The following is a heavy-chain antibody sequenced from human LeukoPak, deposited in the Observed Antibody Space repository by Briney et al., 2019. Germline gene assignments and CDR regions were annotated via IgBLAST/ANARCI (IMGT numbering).Heavy chain of an antibody. D-gene: IGHD1-26*01. Sequence: SQTLSLTCAISGDSVSSNSAAWNWIRQSPSRGLEWLGRTYYRSKWYNDYAVSLKSRITINPDTSKNQFSLQLNSVTPEDTAVYYCASSGGSYSHRGFDYWGQGTLVTVSS. CDR3: ASSGGSYSHRGFDY. CDR2: TYYRSKWYN. CDR1: GDSVSSNSAA. V-gene: IGHV6-1*01. J-gene: IGHJ4*02.